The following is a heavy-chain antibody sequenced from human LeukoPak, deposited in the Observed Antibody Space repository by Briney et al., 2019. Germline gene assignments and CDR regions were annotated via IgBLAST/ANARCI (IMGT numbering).Heavy chain of an antibody. CDR3: AREAIVVVPAESYFDY. J-gene: IGHJ4*02. CDR2: IWYDGSNK. D-gene: IGHD2-2*01. CDR1: GFTFSSYG. V-gene: IGHV3-33*01. Sequence: GGSLRLSCAASGFTFSSYGMHWVRQAPGKGLEWVAVIWYDGSNKYYADSVKGRFTISRDNSKNTLYLQMNSLRAEDTAVYYCAREAIVVVPAESYFDYWGQGTLDTVSS.